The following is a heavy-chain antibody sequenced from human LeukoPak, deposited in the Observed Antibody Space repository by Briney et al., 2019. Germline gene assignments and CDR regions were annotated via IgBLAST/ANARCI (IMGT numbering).Heavy chain of an antibody. CDR1: GFTFSSYS. Sequence: GGSLRLSCAASGFTFSSYSVNWVRQAPGKGLEWVSYISSSSSYIYYADSVKGRFTISRDNAKNSLYLQMNSLRAEDTAVYYCARFSSSYLYGMDVWGQGTTVTVSS. CDR2: ISSSSSYI. J-gene: IGHJ6*02. CDR3: ARFSSSYLYGMDV. V-gene: IGHV3-21*05. D-gene: IGHD6-13*01.